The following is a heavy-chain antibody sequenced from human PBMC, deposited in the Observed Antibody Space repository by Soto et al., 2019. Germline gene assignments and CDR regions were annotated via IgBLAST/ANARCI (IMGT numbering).Heavy chain of an antibody. D-gene: IGHD3-3*01. V-gene: IGHV4-59*01. J-gene: IGHJ5*02. CDR3: ARVPVYYVFWSANILGWFDP. Sequence: SETLSLTCTVSGGSISSYYWSWIRQPPGKGLEWIGYIYYSGSTNYNPSLKSRVTISVDTSKNQFSLKLSSVTAADTAVYYCARVPVYYVFWSANILGWFDPWGQGTLVTVSS. CDR1: GGSISSYY. CDR2: IYYSGST.